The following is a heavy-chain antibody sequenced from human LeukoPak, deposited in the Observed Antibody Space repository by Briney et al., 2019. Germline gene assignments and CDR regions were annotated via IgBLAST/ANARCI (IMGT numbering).Heavy chain of an antibody. Sequence: GESLKISCKGSGYSFTNYWIGWVRQMAGQGLEWMGIIYPGDSDTRYSPSFQGQVTISADKSISTAYLQWSSLKASDTVMYFCARRDSGFGFFDSWGQGTLVTVSS. CDR2: IYPGDSDT. D-gene: IGHD5-12*01. J-gene: IGHJ4*02. CDR3: ARRDSGFGFFDS. CDR1: GYSFTNYW. V-gene: IGHV5-51*01.